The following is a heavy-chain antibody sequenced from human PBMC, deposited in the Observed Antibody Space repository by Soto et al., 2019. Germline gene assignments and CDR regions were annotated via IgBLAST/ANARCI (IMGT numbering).Heavy chain of an antibody. CDR1: GYSFTSYG. V-gene: IGHV1-18*01. D-gene: IGHD3-22*01. Sequence: NGFCQASGYSFTSYGISGVRQAPGQGLEGMGGASAYNGNTNYAQKLQGRVPVTTDTSTSTAYMELRSLRSVDTAVYSSARDGKIVSMIVVVLSASWG. CDR3: ARDGKIVSMIVVVLSAS. J-gene: IGHJ5*01. CDR2: ASAYNGNT.